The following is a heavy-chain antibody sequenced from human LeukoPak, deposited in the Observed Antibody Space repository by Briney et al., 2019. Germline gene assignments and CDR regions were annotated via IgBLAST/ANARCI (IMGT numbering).Heavy chain of an antibody. CDR3: VKDGALAYSYADF. V-gene: IGHV3-23*01. J-gene: IGHJ4*02. CDR2: LSGSGIST. D-gene: IGHD5-18*01. CDR1: GFIFSSYA. Sequence: QSGGSLRLSCAASGFIFSSYAMSWVRQAPGKGLEWVSSLSGSGISTYYADSVKGRFTISRDNSKNTLYLQMNSLRAEDTAVYYCVKDGALAYSYADFWGQGTLVTVSS.